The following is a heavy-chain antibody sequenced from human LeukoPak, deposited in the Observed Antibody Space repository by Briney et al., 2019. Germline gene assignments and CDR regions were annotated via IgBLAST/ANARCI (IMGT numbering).Heavy chain of an antibody. CDR1: GGSISSGGYY. Sequence: SQTLSLTCTVSGGSISSGGYYWSWIRQHPGKGLEWIGYIYYSGSTYYNPSLKSRVTISVDTSKNQFSLKLSSVTAADTAVYYCARRTRYYYYMDVWGKGTTVTVSS. D-gene: IGHD3/OR15-3a*01. CDR3: ARRTRYYYYMDV. J-gene: IGHJ6*03. CDR2: IYYSGST. V-gene: IGHV4-31*03.